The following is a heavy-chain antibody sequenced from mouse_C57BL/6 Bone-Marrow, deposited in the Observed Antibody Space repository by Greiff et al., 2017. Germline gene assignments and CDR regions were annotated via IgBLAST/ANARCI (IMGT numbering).Heavy chain of an antibody. J-gene: IGHJ3*01. D-gene: IGHD2-4*01. CDR2: ISRGSSTI. CDR1: GFTFSDYG. Sequence: EVKLVESGGGLVKPGGSLKLSCAASGFTFSDYGMHWVRQAPEKGLEWVAYISRGSSTIHYAHTVKGRFTISRDNATNTLFLQMTSLRSEDTAMYYCAEGYYDYGGVWFAYWGQGTLVTVSA. V-gene: IGHV5-17*01. CDR3: AEGYYDYGGVWFAY.